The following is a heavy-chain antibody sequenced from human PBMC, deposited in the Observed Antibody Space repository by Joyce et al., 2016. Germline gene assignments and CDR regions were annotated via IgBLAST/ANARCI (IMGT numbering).Heavy chain of an antibody. D-gene: IGHD3-3*01. CDR3: GGGLRFLEWLPYY. Sequence: QVQLQESGPGLVKPSETLSLTCTVSGGSISSYYWNWIRQPAGKGLEWIGRIYTNGTTSYNPSLTSRIAMSVDTSKNQFSLKLSSVTAADTAVYYCGGGLRFLEWLPYYWGQGTLVTVSS. V-gene: IGHV4-4*07. CDR1: GGSISSYY. CDR2: IYTNGTT. J-gene: IGHJ4*02.